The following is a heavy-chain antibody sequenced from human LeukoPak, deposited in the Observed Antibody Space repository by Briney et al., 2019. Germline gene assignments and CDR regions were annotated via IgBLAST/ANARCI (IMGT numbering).Heavy chain of an antibody. Sequence: SETLSLTCTVSGGSISSGGYYWSWIRQHPGKGLEWIGYIYYSGSTYYNPSLKSRVTISVDTSQLQLSLTLSAVTAVDSAVYTCRVGLRVAGLYLPFYYWGQGNLVTVSS. CDR1: GGSISSGGYY. CDR2: IYYSGST. J-gene: IGHJ4*02. V-gene: IGHV4-31*09. CDR3: RVGLRVAGLYLPFYY. D-gene: IGHD3-3*01.